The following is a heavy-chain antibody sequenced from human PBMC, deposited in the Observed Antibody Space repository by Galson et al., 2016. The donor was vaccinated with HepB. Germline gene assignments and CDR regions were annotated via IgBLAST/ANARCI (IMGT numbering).Heavy chain of an antibody. V-gene: IGHV3-49*03. Sequence: SLRLSCAASGFIIGDYALSWFRQAPGKGLEWVGFIRTKAYGGTTEYAASVKGRFTTSRDDSKRIAYLQMSSLKTEDTAVYYCQYYYDSNGYYRRILGFQHWGQGTLVTVSS. CDR1: GFIIGDYA. D-gene: IGHD3-22*01. J-gene: IGHJ1*01. CDR2: IRTKAYGGTT. CDR3: QYYYDSNGYYRRILGFQH.